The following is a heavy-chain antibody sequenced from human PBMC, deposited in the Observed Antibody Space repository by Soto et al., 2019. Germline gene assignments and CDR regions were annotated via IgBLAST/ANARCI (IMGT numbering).Heavy chain of an antibody. V-gene: IGHV3-15*07. CDR1: GFTFSNAW. CDR3: TTDSGWNYYDSSGYLVY. D-gene: IGHD3-22*01. CDR2: IKSKTDGGTT. J-gene: IGHJ4*02. Sequence: GGSLRLSCAASGFTFSNAWMNWVRQAPGKGLEWVGRIKSKTDGGTTDYAAPVKGRFTISRDDSKNTLYLQMNSLKTEDTAVYYCTTDSGWNYYDSSGYLVYWGQGTLVTVSS.